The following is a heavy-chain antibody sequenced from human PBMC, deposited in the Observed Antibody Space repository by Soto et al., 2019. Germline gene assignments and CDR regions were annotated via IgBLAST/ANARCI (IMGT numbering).Heavy chain of an antibody. V-gene: IGHV3-33*01. J-gene: IGHJ4*02. CDR2: IWYDGSNK. Sequence: QVQLVESGGGVVQPGRSLRLSCAASGFTFSSYGMHWVRRAPGKGLEWVAVIWYDGSNKYYVDSVKGRFTISRDNSKNTLYLQMNSLRAEDTAVYYCARDQGGYFDYWGQGTLVTVSS. D-gene: IGHD2-15*01. CDR3: ARDQGGYFDY. CDR1: GFTFSSYG.